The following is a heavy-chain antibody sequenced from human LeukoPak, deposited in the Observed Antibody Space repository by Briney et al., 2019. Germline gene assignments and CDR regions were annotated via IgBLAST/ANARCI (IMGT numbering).Heavy chain of an antibody. CDR3: ARGSSSGFD. CDR2: IYYSGST. Sequence: SETLSLTCTVSGGSISSSSSYWAWIRQPPGKGLDWIGSIYYSGSTYYNPSLKSRVTISVDTSKNQLSLKLSSVTAADTAVYYCARGSSSGFDWGQGTLVTVSS. V-gene: IGHV4-39*07. D-gene: IGHD6-19*01. J-gene: IGHJ4*02. CDR1: GGSISSSSSY.